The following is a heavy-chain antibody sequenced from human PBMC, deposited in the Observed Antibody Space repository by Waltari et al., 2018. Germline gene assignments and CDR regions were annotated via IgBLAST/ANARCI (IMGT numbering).Heavy chain of an antibody. V-gene: IGHV3-74*01. CDR1: GFRFSNYW. Sequence: EEQLLESGGGLVQPGDSLRLSCAGSGFRFSNYWMNWVRQAPGKGLGWVARIDAEETRISYPDSVKGRFTISRDNAKNTVYLQMKRLRVEDTAVYYCARLAPRTYRSPVPGRHYYYGMDVWGQGTTVTVSS. J-gene: IGHJ6*02. D-gene: IGHD3-10*01. CDR2: IDAEETRI. CDR3: ARLAPRTYRSPVPGRHYYYGMDV.